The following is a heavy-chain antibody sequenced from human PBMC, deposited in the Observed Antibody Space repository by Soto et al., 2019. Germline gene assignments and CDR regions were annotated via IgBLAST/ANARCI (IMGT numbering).Heavy chain of an antibody. Sequence: EVQLLESGGGLVQPGGSLRLSCAASEFTFSRYAMYWVRQAPGKGLEWVSAISGAGDKTFYAEPVRGRFTISRDNYENTLFLQMKSLRAEDTAIYYCVKATSAAPFGYYGMDVWGQGTTVTVSS. CDR1: EFTFSRYA. CDR2: ISGAGDKT. J-gene: IGHJ6*02. D-gene: IGHD3-3*01. CDR3: VKATSAAPFGYYGMDV. V-gene: IGHV3-23*01.